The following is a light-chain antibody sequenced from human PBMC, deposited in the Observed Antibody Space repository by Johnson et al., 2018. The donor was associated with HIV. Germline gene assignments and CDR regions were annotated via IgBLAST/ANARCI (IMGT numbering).Light chain of an antibody. CDR3: GTWDSSLSARV. CDR2: KNN. V-gene: IGLV1-51*02. CDR1: SSNIGNNY. J-gene: IGLJ1*01. Sequence: QSVLTQPPSVSAAPGQKVTISCSGSSSNIGNNYVSWYQQLPGTAPKLLIYKNNKRPSGIPDRFSGSKSGTSATLGITGLQTGDEADYYCGTWDSSLSARVFGTGTKVTVL.